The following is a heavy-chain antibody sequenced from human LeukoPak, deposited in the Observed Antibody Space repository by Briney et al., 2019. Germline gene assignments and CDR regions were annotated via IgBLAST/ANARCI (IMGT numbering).Heavy chain of an antibody. J-gene: IGHJ6*03. Sequence: PGGSLRLSCAASGFTFSSYWMSWVRQAPGKGLEWVANINQDGSEKYYVDSVKGRFTISRDNAKNSLYLQMNSLRAEDTAVYYCARGGESSGWYYYRDYYYMDVWGKGTTVTISS. D-gene: IGHD6-19*01. V-gene: IGHV3-7*01. CDR2: INQDGSEK. CDR3: ARGGESSGWYYYRDYYYMDV. CDR1: GFTFSSYW.